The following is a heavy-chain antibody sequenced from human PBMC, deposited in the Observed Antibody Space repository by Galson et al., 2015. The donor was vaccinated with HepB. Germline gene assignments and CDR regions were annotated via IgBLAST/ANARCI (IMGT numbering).Heavy chain of an antibody. CDR2: IYWDDDK. CDR3: AHRRKDCSGVNCYYNWFDP. D-gene: IGHD2-15*01. CDR1: GFSLSTSGVS. V-gene: IGHV2-5*02. J-gene: IGHJ5*02. Sequence: PALVKPTQTLTLTCTFSGFSLSTSGVSVGWIRQPPGKALEWLALIYWDDDKRHSPSLKSRLTITEDTSKNQVVLTMTNMEPVDTGIYYCAHRRKDCSGVNCYYNWFDPWGPGTLVTVSS.